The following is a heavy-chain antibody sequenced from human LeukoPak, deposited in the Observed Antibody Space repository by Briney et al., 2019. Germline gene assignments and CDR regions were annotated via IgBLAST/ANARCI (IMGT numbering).Heavy chain of an antibody. D-gene: IGHD3-22*01. V-gene: IGHV3-33*06. Sequence: GGSLRLSCAASGFTFSRSGMHWVRQAPGKGLEWVALIWYDGNNKCYSDSVRGRFTISRDNSKNTLYLEMNSLRAEDTAAYYCAKGTYDSRGHFDYWGQGTLVSVSS. CDR3: AKGTYDSRGHFDY. CDR2: IWYDGNNK. CDR1: GFTFSRSG. J-gene: IGHJ4*02.